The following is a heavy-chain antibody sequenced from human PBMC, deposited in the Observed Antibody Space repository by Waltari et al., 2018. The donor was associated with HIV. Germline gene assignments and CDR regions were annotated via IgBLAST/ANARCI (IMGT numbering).Heavy chain of an antibody. CDR1: GGSTSSSSYY. Sequence: QLQLQESGPGLVKPSETLSLTCTVPGGSTSSSSYYWGWIRQPRGQGLEWIGSFFYGGSTYYNPSLKSLVTISVDTSKNQFSLKLSSVTAADTAVYYCARDPTDNQSSSNAFDIWGQGTMVTVSS. D-gene: IGHD6-6*01. CDR3: ARDPTDNQSSSNAFDI. CDR2: FFYGGST. V-gene: IGHV4-39*02. J-gene: IGHJ3*02.